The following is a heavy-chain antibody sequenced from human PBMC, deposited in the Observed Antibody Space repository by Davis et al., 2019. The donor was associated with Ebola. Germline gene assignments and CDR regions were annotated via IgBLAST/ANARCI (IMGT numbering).Heavy chain of an antibody. CDR1: GYSFTSYW. J-gene: IGHJ6*02. CDR3: AGWGQLGTPRGRYGMDV. Sequence: GESLKISCKGSGYSFTSYWIGWVRQLPGKGLEWMGRIDPSDSYTNYSPSFQGHVTISADKSISTAYLQWSSLKASDTAMYYCAGWGQLGTPRGRYGMDVWGQGTTVTVSS. CDR2: IDPSDSYT. D-gene: IGHD6-13*01. V-gene: IGHV5-10-1*01.